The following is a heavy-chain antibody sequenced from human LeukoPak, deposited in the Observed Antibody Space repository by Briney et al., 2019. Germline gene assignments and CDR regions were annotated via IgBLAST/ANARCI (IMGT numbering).Heavy chain of an antibody. CDR1: GYTFTSYG. CDR3: ARDVWGEGHDYGDHGYYYGMDV. CDR2: ISAYNGNT. J-gene: IGHJ6*02. D-gene: IGHD4-17*01. V-gene: IGHV1-18*01. Sequence: GASVKVSCKASGYTFTSYGISWVRQAPGQGLEWMGWISAYNGNTNYAQKLQGRVTMTTDTSTSTAYMELRSLRSDDTAVYYCARDVWGEGHDYGDHGYYYGMDVWGQGTTVTVSS.